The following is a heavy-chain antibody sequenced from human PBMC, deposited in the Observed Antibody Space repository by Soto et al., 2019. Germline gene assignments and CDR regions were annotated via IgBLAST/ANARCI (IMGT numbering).Heavy chain of an antibody. Sequence: EASVKVSCKASGYTFTSYGITWLRQAPGQGLEWMGWISTYNDNTNYAQKLQGRVTMTTDTSTSTAYMELRSLRSDDAALYYCARFQITMVRGVMRNYYFGLDVWGQGTTVTVSS. D-gene: IGHD3-10*01. CDR2: ISTYNDNT. V-gene: IGHV1-18*01. CDR3: ARFQITMVRGVMRNYYFGLDV. CDR1: GYTFTSYG. J-gene: IGHJ6*02.